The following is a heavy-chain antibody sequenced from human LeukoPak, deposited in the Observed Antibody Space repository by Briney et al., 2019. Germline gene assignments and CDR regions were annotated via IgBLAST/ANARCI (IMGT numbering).Heavy chain of an antibody. CDR2: IIPILGIA. CDR1: GGTFSSYT. D-gene: IGHD1-26*01. J-gene: IGHJ4*02. V-gene: IGHV1-69*04. CDR3: AREPGSGSHYGFDY. Sequence: SVKVSCKASGGTFSSYTISWVRQAPGQGLEWMGRIIPILGIANYAQKFQGRVTITADKSTSTAYMELSSLRSEDTAVYYCAREPGSGSHYGFDYWGQGTLVTVSS.